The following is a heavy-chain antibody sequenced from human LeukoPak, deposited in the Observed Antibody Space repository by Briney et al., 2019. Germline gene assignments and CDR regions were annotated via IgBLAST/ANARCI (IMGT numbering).Heavy chain of an antibody. CDR1: GVTFSSYS. CDR3: ASSWYCSGANCHYRAFNS. Sequence: VKPGGSLRLSCAASGVTFSSYSMNWVRQAPGKGLEWVSSIGSSSAFIKYADSVKVRFIISRDNAKNSLYLRMNSLRTEDTAVYYCASSWYCSGANCHYRAFNSWGQGTLVTVSS. CDR2: IGSSSAFI. V-gene: IGHV3-21*01. J-gene: IGHJ5*01. D-gene: IGHD2-15*01.